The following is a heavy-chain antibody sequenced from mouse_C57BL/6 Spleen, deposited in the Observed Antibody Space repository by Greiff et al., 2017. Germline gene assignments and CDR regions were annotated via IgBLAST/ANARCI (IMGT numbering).Heavy chain of an antibody. V-gene: IGHV1-52*01. CDR1: GYTFTSYW. D-gene: IGHD1-1*01. CDR2: IDPSDSET. J-gene: IGHJ1*03. CDR3: ARRDYYYGSSSGGFEG. Sequence: QVQLQQPGAELVRPGSSVKLSCKASGYTFTSYWMHWVKQRPIQGLEWIGNIDPSDSETHYNQKFKDKATLTVDKSSSTAYMQLSSLTSEDSAVYYCARRDYYYGSSSGGFEGWGTGTTVTVSS.